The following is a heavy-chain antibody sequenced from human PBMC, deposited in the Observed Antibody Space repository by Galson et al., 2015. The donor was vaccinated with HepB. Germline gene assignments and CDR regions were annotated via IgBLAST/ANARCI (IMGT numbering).Heavy chain of an antibody. CDR2: ISGSGATT. Sequence: SLRLSCAASGITFSTSGMSWVRQAPWKGLEWVSGISGSGATTYYADSVKGRLTISRDNSKKTLYLQMNSLRPDDTAVYYCAKGLNWFDPWGQGTLVTVST. CDR3: AKGLNWFDP. V-gene: IGHV3-23*01. CDR1: GITFSTSG. D-gene: IGHD5/OR15-5a*01. J-gene: IGHJ5*02.